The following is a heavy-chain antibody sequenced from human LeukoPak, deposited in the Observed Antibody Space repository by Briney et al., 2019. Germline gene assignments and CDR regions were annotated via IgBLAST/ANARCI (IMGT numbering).Heavy chain of an antibody. CDR1: GGSISNYY. J-gene: IGHJ3*02. Sequence: PSETLSLTCTVSGGSISNYYWNSIRQPPGKGLEWIGYIYYSGITNYNPSLKSRVTISVDTSKNQFSLKLSSVTAADTAVYYCARAGRWEGRPHAFDIWGQGTMVAVSS. D-gene: IGHD1-26*01. CDR3: ARAGRWEGRPHAFDI. CDR2: IYYSGIT. V-gene: IGHV4-59*01.